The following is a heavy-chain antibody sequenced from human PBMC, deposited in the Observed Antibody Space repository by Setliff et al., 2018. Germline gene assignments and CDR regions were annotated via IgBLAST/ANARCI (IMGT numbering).Heavy chain of an antibody. CDR3: ARERVGRYYYYHMDV. J-gene: IGHJ6*03. D-gene: IGHD1-26*01. CDR1: GFTFSGSA. Sequence: PGGSLRLSCAASGFTFSGSAIHWVRQAPGKGLEWVAHMKEAGSERYCVDSVKGRFTISRDNAKNSLYLQMNSLRDEDTAVYYCARERVGRYYYYHMDVWGKGTTVTVSS. V-gene: IGHV3-7*03. CDR2: MKEAGSER.